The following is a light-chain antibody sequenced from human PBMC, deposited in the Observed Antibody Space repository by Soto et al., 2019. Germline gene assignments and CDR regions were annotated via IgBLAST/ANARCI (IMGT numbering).Light chain of an antibody. CDR3: QQRSNWPPYT. CDR1: QSITSF. V-gene: IGKV3-11*01. CDR2: DAS. J-gene: IGKJ2*01. Sequence: EIVLTQSPATLSLSPGERATLSGRASQSITSFLAWYQQKPGLAPRLLIYDASNRATGIPARFSGSGSGTDFTLTISSLEPEDFAVYYCQQRSNWPPYTFGQGTKLEIK.